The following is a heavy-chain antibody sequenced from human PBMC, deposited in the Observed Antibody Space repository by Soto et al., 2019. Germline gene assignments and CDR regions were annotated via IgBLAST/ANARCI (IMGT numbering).Heavy chain of an antibody. D-gene: IGHD5-18*01. V-gene: IGHV1-69*01. J-gene: IGHJ3*02. CDR1: GGTFSSYA. CDR3: ASCGYSYGWDAFDI. Sequence: QVQLVQSGAGVKKPGSSVKVSCKASGGTFSSYAISWVRQAPGQGLEWMGGIIPIFGTANYAQKFQGRVTITADESTSTAYMELSSLRSEDTAVYYCASCGYSYGWDAFDIWGQGTMVTVSS. CDR2: IIPIFGTA.